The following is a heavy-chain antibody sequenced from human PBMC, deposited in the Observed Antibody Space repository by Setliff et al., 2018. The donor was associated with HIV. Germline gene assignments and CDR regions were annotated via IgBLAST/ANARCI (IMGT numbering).Heavy chain of an antibody. CDR2: MNPNSGHT. D-gene: IGHD6-13*01. CDR3: ARGSGFVEAAGTDY. CDR1: GYTFTSYD. J-gene: IGHJ4*02. Sequence: ASVKVSCKASGYTFTSYDINWVRQATGQGLEWMGWMNPNSGHTGYAQKFQGRVTITSDTSISTAYMELSSLRSEDTAVYYCARGSGFVEAAGTDYWGQGTLVTVSA. V-gene: IGHV1-8*03.